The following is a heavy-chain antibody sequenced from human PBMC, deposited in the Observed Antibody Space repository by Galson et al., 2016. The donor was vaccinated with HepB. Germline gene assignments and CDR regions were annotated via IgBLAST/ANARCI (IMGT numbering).Heavy chain of an antibody. CDR1: GGSISSYS. V-gene: IGHV4-4*07. Sequence: SETLSLTCTVSGGSISSYSCSWIRQPAGKGLEWIGRIYASGSTNYNTSLKSRVTMSVDTSKNQFSLQLSSVTAADTAVYYCARGLQQAATYGVYYYYSMDVWGKGTTVTVSS. CDR2: IYASGST. CDR3: ARGLQQAATYGVYYYYSMDV. J-gene: IGHJ6*03. D-gene: IGHD2-15*01.